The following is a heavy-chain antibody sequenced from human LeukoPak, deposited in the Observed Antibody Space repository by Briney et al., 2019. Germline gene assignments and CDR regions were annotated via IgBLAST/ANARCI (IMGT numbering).Heavy chain of an antibody. CDR1: GFTFSNYW. CDR2: IKQDGSKK. J-gene: IGHJ4*02. Sequence: GGSLRLSCAASGFTFSNYWMSWVRQAPGKRLEWVAIIKQDGSKKNYVDSVKGRFTISRDNAKNSLYLQMNSLRAEDTAVYYCAGRSGSFDYWGQGTLVTVSS. D-gene: IGHD3-10*01. V-gene: IGHV3-7*01. CDR3: AGRSGSFDY.